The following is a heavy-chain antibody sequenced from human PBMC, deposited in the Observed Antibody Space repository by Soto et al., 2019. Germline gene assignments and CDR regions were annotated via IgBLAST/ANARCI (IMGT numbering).Heavy chain of an antibody. V-gene: IGHV1-24*01. D-gene: IGHD3-3*01. J-gene: IGHJ4*02. CDR3: ATSTIFGVVILPRFDF. CDR1: GYTLTELS. Sequence: GASVKVSCKVSGYTLTELSMHWVRQAPGKGLEWMGGFDPEDGETIYAQKFQGRVTMTEDTSTDTAYMELSSLRSEDTAVYYCATSTIFGVVILPRFDFWGQGTRVTVSA. CDR2: FDPEDGET.